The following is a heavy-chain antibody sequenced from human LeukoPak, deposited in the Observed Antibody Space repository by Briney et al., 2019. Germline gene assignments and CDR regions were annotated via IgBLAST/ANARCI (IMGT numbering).Heavy chain of an antibody. Sequence: SGGSLRLSCAASGFTFSSYSMNWVRQAPGKGLEWVSSISSSSGYIYYADSVKGRFTISRDNAKNSLYLQMNSLRAEDTAVYYCARDLVPQPGFDYWGQGTLVTVSS. CDR3: ARDLVPQPGFDY. D-gene: IGHD7-27*01. CDR1: GFTFSSYS. J-gene: IGHJ4*02. V-gene: IGHV3-21*01. CDR2: ISSSSGYI.